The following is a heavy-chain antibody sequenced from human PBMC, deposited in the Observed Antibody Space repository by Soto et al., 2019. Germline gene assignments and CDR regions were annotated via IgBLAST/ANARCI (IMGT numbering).Heavy chain of an antibody. Sequence: QVQLVQSGAEVKKPGASVKVSCKAYGYTFTSYYMHWVRQAPGEGLEWMGIINPGNSITTYAQKFQGRVIMTRETSTSTVYMELSSLRSEDTAVYYCAREVGDTDYWGQGTLGIVSS. CDR1: GYTFTSYY. D-gene: IGHD1-26*01. V-gene: IGHV1-46*03. CDR3: AREVGDTDY. CDR2: INPGNSIT. J-gene: IGHJ4*02.